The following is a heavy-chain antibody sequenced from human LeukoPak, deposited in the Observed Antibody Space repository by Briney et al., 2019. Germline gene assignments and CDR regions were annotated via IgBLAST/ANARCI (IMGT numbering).Heavy chain of an antibody. CDR2: IIPIFGTA. CDR3: ATAVRGVITYYYYMDV. Sequence: SVKVSCKASGGTFSSYAISWVRQAPGQGLEWMGGIIPIFGTANYAQKFQGRVTITTDESASTAYMELSSLRSEDTAVYYCATAVRGVITYYYYMDVWGKGTTVTVSS. D-gene: IGHD3-10*01. V-gene: IGHV1-69*05. J-gene: IGHJ6*03. CDR1: GGTFSSYA.